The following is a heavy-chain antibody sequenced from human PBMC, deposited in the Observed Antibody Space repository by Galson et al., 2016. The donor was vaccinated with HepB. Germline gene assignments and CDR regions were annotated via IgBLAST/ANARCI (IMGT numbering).Heavy chain of an antibody. CDR3: ARPAPYSGNYGSGWFDP. CDR1: GFTFSSYW. CDR2: ISIDGSST. V-gene: IGHV3-74*01. Sequence: SLRLSCAASGFTFSSYWMHWVRQVPGKGLMWVSRISIDGSSTTYADSVKGRFTISRDNAKNMLYLQMNSPRAEDTAVYYCARPAPYSGNYGSGWFDPWGQGTLVTVSS. D-gene: IGHD1-26*01. J-gene: IGHJ5*02.